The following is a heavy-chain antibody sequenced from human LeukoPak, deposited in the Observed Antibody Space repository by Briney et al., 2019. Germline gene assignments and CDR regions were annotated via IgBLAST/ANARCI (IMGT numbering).Heavy chain of an antibody. Sequence: PGGSLRLSCAASGFTFSSYSMNWVRQAPGKGLEWVSSISSSSSYIYYADSVRGRSTISRDNAKNSLFLQMNSLRGEDTAVYYCARCTTGKTFGSLREIKKSREIDYWGQGTLVTVSS. CDR2: ISSSSSYI. CDR3: ARCTTGKTFGSLREIKKSREIDY. J-gene: IGHJ4*02. V-gene: IGHV3-21*01. D-gene: IGHD1-1*01. CDR1: GFTFSSYS.